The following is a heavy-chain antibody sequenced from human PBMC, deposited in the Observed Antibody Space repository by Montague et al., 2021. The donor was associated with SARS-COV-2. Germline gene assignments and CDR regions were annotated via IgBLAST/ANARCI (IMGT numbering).Heavy chain of an antibody. J-gene: IGHJ4*02. CDR1: GGSISSSSYD. D-gene: IGHD3-10*01. CDR3: ASMVRAQVYYFDY. V-gene: IGHV4-39*01. Sequence: SETLSLTCTVSGGSISSSSYDWGWIRQPPGKGLEWIGSIFYSGSTDYNPSLKSRVTISVDTSKNQLSLKLSSVTAADTAVYYCASMVRAQVYYFDYWGQGTLVTVSS. CDR2: IFYSGST.